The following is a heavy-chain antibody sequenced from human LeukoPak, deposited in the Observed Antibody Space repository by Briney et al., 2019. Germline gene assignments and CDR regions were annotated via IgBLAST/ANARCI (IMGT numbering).Heavy chain of an antibody. CDR1: GYTFTGYY. J-gene: IGHJ4*02. Sequence: ASVKVSCKASGYTFTGYYMHWVRQAPGQGLEWMGWINPNSGGTNYAQKFQGRVTMTRDTSISTAYMELSRLRSDDTAVYYCARAYDYVWGSYRYMYYFDYWGQGTLVTVSP. CDR3: ARAYDYVWGSYRYMYYFDY. CDR2: INPNSGGT. V-gene: IGHV1-2*02. D-gene: IGHD3-16*02.